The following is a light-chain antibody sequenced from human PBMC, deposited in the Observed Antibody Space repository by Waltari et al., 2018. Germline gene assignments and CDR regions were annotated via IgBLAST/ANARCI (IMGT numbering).Light chain of an antibody. J-gene: IGKJ2*01. Sequence: DIVVTQSPDSLAVSLGERATINCKSSQSLLHTNNKNYLAWYQLRPSEHPNLLIYWASTRESGVPGRFSGSRSGTDFTLTISGLQAEDVAVYYCQQYYSTPNTFGQGTKLEIK. CDR1: QSLLHTNNKNY. CDR2: WAS. CDR3: QQYYSTPNT. V-gene: IGKV4-1*01.